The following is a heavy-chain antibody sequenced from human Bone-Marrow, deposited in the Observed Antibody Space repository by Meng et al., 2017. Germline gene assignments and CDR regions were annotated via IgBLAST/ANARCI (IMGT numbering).Heavy chain of an antibody. CDR3: ARVQTYYDLLSGYYIDF. CDR2: ISSSGSTI. J-gene: IGHJ4*02. Sequence: GGSLRLSCAASGFTFSSYEMNWVRQAPGKGLEWVSYISSSGSTIYYADSVKGRFTISRDHAKNSLYLQMNSLRAEDTAVYYCARVQTYYDLLSGYYIDFWGQGTLVTVSS. V-gene: IGHV3-48*03. CDR1: GFTFSSYE. D-gene: IGHD3-3*01.